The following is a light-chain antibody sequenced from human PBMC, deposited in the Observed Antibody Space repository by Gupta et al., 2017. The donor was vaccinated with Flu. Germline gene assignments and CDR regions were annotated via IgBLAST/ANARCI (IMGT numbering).Light chain of an antibody. J-gene: IGLJ1*01. CDR2: DVT. CDR1: SSDVGRSDS. Sequence: QSALTQPASVSGSPGQSITISCTGTSSDVGRSDSVSWYQQYPGKAPKLIIYDVTTRPSGVSSRFSGSKSGNTASLTISGLEAEDESEYYCSSYTSTNTFYVFGTGTTVTVL. V-gene: IGLV2-14*01. CDR3: SSYTSTNTFYV.